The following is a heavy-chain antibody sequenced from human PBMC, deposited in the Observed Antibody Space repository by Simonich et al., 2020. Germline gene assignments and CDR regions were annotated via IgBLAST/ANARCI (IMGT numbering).Heavy chain of an antibody. V-gene: IGHV1-2*02. CDR3: ARGALTGDYYYMDV. Sequence: QVQLVQSGAEVKKPGASVKVSCKASGSTFTGYYMHWVRQAPGQGLEWMGGSKPNSGGTNYARKFQGRVTMTRDTSISTAYMELSRLRSDDTAVYYCARGALTGDYYYMDVWGKGTTVTVSS. D-gene: IGHD7-27*01. J-gene: IGHJ6*03. CDR2: SKPNSGGT. CDR1: GSTFTGYY.